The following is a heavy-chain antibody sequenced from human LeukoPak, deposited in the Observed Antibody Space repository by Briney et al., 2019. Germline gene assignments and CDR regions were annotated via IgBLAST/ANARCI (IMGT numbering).Heavy chain of an antibody. CDR3: ARGGDCSGGSCYANWFDP. J-gene: IGHJ5*02. Sequence: ASVKVSCKASGYTFTGYYMHWVRQAPGQGLEWMGWINPNSGGTNYAQKFQGRVTITADESTSTAYMELSSLRSEDTAVYYCARGGDCSGGSCYANWFDPWGQRTLVTVSS. CDR2: INPNSGGT. D-gene: IGHD2-15*01. V-gene: IGHV1-2*02. CDR1: GYTFTGYY.